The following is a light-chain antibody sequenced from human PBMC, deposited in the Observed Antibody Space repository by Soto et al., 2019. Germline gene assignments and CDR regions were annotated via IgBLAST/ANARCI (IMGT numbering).Light chain of an antibody. CDR1: SSNIGAGYD. CDR3: QSYDSSLGGDVV. J-gene: IGLJ2*01. Sequence: QSVLTQPPSVSGAPGQWVTISCTGSSSNIGAGYDVHWYQQLPGTAPKLLIYGNSNRPSGIPDRFSGSKSGTSASMAITGLQAQEEADEYGQSYDSSLGGDVVFGAGTKLTVL. CDR2: GNS. V-gene: IGLV1-40*01.